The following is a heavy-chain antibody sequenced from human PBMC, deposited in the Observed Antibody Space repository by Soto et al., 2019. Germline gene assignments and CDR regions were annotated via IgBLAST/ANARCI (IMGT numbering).Heavy chain of an antibody. D-gene: IGHD5-12*01. V-gene: IGHV1-69*01. CDR2: IIPIFGTA. CDR1: GGTFSSYA. CDR3: ARMVMNILATIWDYYYGMDV. J-gene: IGHJ6*02. Sequence: QVQLVQSGAEVKKPGSSVKVSCKASGGTFSSYAISWVRQAPGQGLEWMGGIIPIFGTANYAQKFQGRVAITADEYTSTAYMELSSLRSEDTAHFYCARMVMNILATIWDYYYGMDVWGQGTTVTVFS.